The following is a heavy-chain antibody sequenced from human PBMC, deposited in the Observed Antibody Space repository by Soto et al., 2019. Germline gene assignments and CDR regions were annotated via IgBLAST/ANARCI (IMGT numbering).Heavy chain of an antibody. D-gene: IGHD1-26*01. CDR1: GYSFTSYW. Sequence: GESLKISCKGSGYSFTSYWISWVRQMPGKGLEWMGRIDPSDSYTNYSPSFQGHVTISADKSISTAYLQWSSLKASDTAMYYCARGGSYLPFNFWVQGTRIIVAS. J-gene: IGHJ3*01. CDR2: IDPSDSYT. V-gene: IGHV5-10-1*01. CDR3: ARGGSYLPFNF.